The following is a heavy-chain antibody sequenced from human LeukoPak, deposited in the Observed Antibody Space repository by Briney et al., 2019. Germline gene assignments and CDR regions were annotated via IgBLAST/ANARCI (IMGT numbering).Heavy chain of an antibody. J-gene: IGHJ6*04. V-gene: IGHV6-1*01. Sequence: SQTLSLTCAISGDSVSSNSAAWNWIRQSPSRGLEWLGRTYYRSKWYNDYAVSVKSRITIDPDTSKNQFSLQLNSVTPEDTAVYYCARGPRAILTGYYQHYYYYGMDVWGKGTTVTVSS. CDR3: ARGPRAILTGYYQHYYYYGMDV. CDR1: GDSVSSNSAA. CDR2: TYYRSKWYN. D-gene: IGHD3-9*01.